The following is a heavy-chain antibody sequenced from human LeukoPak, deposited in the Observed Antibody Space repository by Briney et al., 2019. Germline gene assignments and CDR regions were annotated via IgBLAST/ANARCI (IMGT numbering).Heavy chain of an antibody. CDR2: MKGDGSDK. D-gene: IGHD1-26*01. CDR1: GFSFSTYW. V-gene: IGHV3-7*01. J-gene: IGHJ6*02. Sequence: GGSLRLSCAASGFSFSTYWMAWVRQAPGRGLEWVANMKGDGSDKYYLESVTGRFTISRDNAKNSLYLQMNSQGAEDTGVYYCASYRVSHGMDVWGQGTTVTVSS. CDR3: ASYRVSHGMDV.